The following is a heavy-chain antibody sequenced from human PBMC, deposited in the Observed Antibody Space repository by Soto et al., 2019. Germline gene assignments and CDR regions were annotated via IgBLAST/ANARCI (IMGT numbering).Heavy chain of an antibody. CDR3: ATNPGFI. Sequence: QVQLQESGPGLVKPSGALSLTCAVSGGSTSSSNWWSWVRQPPGKGLEWIGEIYLSGSANHNPSLKIRDPISVDKSMTQFSLNLTSVTAADTAVYYCATNPGFIWGQGTMVTISS. J-gene: IGHJ3*02. D-gene: IGHD3-10*01. CDR2: IYLSGSA. CDR1: GGSTSSSNW. V-gene: IGHV4-4*02.